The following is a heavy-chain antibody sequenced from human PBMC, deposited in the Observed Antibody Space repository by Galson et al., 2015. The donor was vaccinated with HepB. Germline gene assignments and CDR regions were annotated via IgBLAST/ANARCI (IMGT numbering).Heavy chain of an antibody. CDR1: GYSFTTQS. CDR2: SNVGNGDT. CDR3: ARDGGTWDFDY. V-gene: IGHV1-3*01. D-gene: IGHD2-15*01. Sequence: SVKVSCKASGYSFTTQSMHWVRQAPGQSLEWMGWSNVGNGDTKYSQEFQGRVTITRDTSASTVYMELGSLRSEDTAVYYCARDGGTWDFDYWGQGTLVIVSS. J-gene: IGHJ4*02.